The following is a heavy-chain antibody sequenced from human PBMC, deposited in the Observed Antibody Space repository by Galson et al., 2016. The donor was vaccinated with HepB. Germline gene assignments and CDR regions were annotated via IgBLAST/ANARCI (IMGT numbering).Heavy chain of an antibody. D-gene: IGHD3-22*01. CDR3: AIDFDSSRNYEVRH. Sequence: SLRLSCAASGITFSDHAFNWVRQAPGKGLKWVATISADGRGTHYADSVRGRFIISRDDSMSTVFLQTNSLRDEDTALYYCAIDFDSSRNYEVRHWGQGTQVTVSS. CDR2: ISADGRGT. J-gene: IGHJ4*02. CDR1: GITFSDHA. V-gene: IGHV3-23*01.